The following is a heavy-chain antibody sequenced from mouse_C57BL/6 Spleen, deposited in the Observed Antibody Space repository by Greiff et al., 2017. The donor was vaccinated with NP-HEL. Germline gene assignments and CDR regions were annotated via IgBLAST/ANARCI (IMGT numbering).Heavy chain of an antibody. V-gene: IGHV5-4*01. CDR3: AREGSAYYFDY. CDR2: ISDGGSYT. J-gene: IGHJ2*01. Sequence: EVQGVESGGGLVKPGGSLKLSCAASGFTFSSYAMSWVRQTPEKRLEWVATISDGGSYTYYPDNVKGRFTISRDNAKNNLYLQMSHLKSEDTAMYYCAREGSAYYFDYWGQGTTLTVSS. CDR1: GFTFSSYA.